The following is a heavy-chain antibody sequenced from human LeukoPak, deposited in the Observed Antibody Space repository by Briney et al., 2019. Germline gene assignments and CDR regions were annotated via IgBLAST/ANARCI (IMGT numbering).Heavy chain of an antibody. CDR3: AKGRYDSSGYSQYWYFDL. D-gene: IGHD3-22*01. J-gene: IGHJ2*01. V-gene: IGHV3-23*01. Sequence: PGGSLRLSCAASGFTFSSYAMSWVRQAPGKGLEWVSAISGSGGSTYYADSAKGRFTISRDNSKNTLYLQMNSLRAEDTAVYYCAKGRYDSSGYSQYWYFDLWGRGTLVTVSS. CDR2: ISGSGGST. CDR1: GFTFSSYA.